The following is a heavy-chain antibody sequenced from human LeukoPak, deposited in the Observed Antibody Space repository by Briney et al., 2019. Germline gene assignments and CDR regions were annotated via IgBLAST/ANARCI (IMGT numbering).Heavy chain of an antibody. CDR1: RGSISGSIRSYY. CDR2: ISSSGSV. CDR3: ARIPLGYSGAYYFDY. D-gene: IGHD5-12*01. Sequence: PSETLSLTCTVSRGSISGSIRSYYWSWLRQPPGKGLEWIGYISSSGSVNDNPSLRSRVTISVDTSKSQFFLNLSSVSAADTAVYYCARIPLGYSGAYYFDYWGQRTLVTFSP. V-gene: IGHV4-4*09. J-gene: IGHJ4*02.